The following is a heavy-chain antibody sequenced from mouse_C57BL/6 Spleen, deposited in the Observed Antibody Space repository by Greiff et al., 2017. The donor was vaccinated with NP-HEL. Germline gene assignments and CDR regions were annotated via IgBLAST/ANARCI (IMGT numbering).Heavy chain of an antibody. CDR1: GYTFTIYW. Sequence: QVQLQQPGAELVKPGASVKLSCKASGYTFTIYWMQWVKQRPGQGLEWIGEIDPSDSYTNYNQKFKGKATLTVDTSSSTAYMQLSSLTSEDSAVYYCARDRGRFAYWGQGTLVTVSA. J-gene: IGHJ3*01. CDR2: IDPSDSYT. D-gene: IGHD2-14*01. V-gene: IGHV1-50*01. CDR3: ARDRGRFAY.